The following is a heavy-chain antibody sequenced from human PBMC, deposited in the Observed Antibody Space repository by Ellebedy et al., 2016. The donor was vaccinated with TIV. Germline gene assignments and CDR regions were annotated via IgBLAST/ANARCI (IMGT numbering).Heavy chain of an antibody. V-gene: IGHV3-23*01. Sequence: GESLKISCAASGFTFSSYAMSWVRQAPGKGLEWVSAISGSGGSTYYADSVKGRFTISRDNSKNTLYLQMNSLRAEDTAVYYCARFVISGSYSWHYYYGMDVWGQGTTVTVSS. D-gene: IGHD1-26*01. J-gene: IGHJ6*02. CDR2: ISGSGGST. CDR3: ARFVISGSYSWHYYYGMDV. CDR1: GFTFSSYA.